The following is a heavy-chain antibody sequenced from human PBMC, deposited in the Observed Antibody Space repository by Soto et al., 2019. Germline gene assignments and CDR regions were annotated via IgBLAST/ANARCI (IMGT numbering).Heavy chain of an antibody. J-gene: IGHJ4*02. CDR3: AGIVAAPY. CDR2: INSDGSTT. CDR1: GFTFSSYW. V-gene: IGHV3-74*01. Sequence: GGSLRLSCAASGFTFSSYWMHWVRRAPGKGLVGVSHINSDGSTTTYADSVKGRFTISRDNAKNTLYLQMNTLRAEDTAVYYCAGIVAAPYWGQGTLVTVSS. D-gene: IGHD2-15*01.